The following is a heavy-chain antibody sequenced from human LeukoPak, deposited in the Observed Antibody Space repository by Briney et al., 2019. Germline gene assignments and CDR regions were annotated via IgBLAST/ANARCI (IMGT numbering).Heavy chain of an antibody. J-gene: IGHJ4*02. CDR2: FDPEDGET. D-gene: IGHD3-22*01. CDR1: GYTLTELS. V-gene: IGHV1-24*01. CDR3: ATVGPGRGYDSSGYYSSYFDY. Sequence: ASVKVSCKVSGYTLTELSMHCVRQAPGKGLEWMGGFDPEDGETIYAQKFQGRVTMTEDTSTDTAYMELSSLRSEDTAVYYCATVGPGRGYDSSGYYSSYFDYWGQGTLVTVSS.